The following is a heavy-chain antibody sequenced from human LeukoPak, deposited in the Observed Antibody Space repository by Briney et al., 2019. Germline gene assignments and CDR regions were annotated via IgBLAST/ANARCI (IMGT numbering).Heavy chain of an antibody. CDR1: GFTFSNYY. Sequence: PGGSLRLSCAASGFTFSNYYMNWVRQAPGKGLEWVANIKQDGSEKYYVDSVRGRFTISRDNAKKSLYLQMNSLRAEDTAVYYCARDSRGSGELDIWGQGTMVTVSS. J-gene: IGHJ3*02. D-gene: IGHD3-10*01. CDR2: IKQDGSEK. CDR3: ARDSRGSGELDI. V-gene: IGHV3-7*03.